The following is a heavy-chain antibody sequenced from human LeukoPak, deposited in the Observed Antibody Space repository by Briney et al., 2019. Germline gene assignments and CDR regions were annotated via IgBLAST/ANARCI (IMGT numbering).Heavy chain of an antibody. J-gene: IGHJ6*02. D-gene: IGHD6-25*01. CDR3: ARDRQRLDPDYYYGMDV. CDR2: LSAYNGNT. V-gene: IGHV1-18*01. CDR1: GYTFTSYG. Sequence: ASVKVSCKASGYTFTSYGISLVRQAPGQGLEWMGWLSAYNGNTNYAQKLQGRVTMTTDTSTSTAYMELRSLRSDDTAVYYCARDRQRLDPDYYYGMDVWGQGTTVTVSS.